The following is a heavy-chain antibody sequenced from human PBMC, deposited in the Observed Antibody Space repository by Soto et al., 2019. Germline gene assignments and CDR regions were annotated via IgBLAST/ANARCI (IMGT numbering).Heavy chain of an antibody. D-gene: IGHD5-12*01. Sequence: GASVKVSCKASGGTFKNYPITWVRQAPGEGLEWMGGSIPIFGTANYAQKFQGRVTISVDESTSTAYMELSSLRSEDTAVYYCARGRGYSGDDHYYYFDMDVWGQGTTVTVSS. CDR2: SIPIFGTA. CDR3: ARGRGYSGDDHYYYFDMDV. CDR1: GGTFKNYP. J-gene: IGHJ6*02. V-gene: IGHV1-69*13.